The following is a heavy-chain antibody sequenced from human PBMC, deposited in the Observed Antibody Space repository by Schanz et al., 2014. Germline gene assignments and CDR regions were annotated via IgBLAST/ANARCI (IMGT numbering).Heavy chain of an antibody. CDR1: GFTFNSYG. V-gene: IGHV3-30*18. CDR2: ISYDGNEK. CDR3: AKSYDTSGYSGFDY. J-gene: IGHJ4*02. D-gene: IGHD3-22*01. Sequence: QVQLVESGGGVVQPGRSLRLSCAASGFTFNSYGMHWVRQAPGKGLEWVAFISYDGNEKHYPDSVKGRFTISRDNSRNTLYLQMNSLRTEDTAVYFCAKSYDTSGYSGFDYWGQGTLVTVSS.